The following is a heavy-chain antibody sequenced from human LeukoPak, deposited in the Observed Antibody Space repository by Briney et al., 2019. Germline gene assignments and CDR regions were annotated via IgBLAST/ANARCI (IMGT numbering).Heavy chain of an antibody. Sequence: PGGSLRLSCAASGFTFSSYAMSWVRQAPGKGLEWVSAISGGGGSTYYADSVKGRFTISRDNSKNTLYLQMNSLRAEDTAVYYCAKDKVRSAGRHYYYMDVWGKGTTVTVSS. D-gene: IGHD6-25*01. CDR1: GFTFSSYA. CDR3: AKDKVRSAGRHYYYMDV. J-gene: IGHJ6*03. V-gene: IGHV3-23*01. CDR2: ISGGGGST.